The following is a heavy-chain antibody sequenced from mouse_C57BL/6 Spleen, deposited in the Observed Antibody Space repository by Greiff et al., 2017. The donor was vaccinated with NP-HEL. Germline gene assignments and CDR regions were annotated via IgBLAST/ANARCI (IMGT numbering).Heavy chain of an antibody. CDR2: INPNNGGT. CDR1: GYTFTDYN. J-gene: IGHJ4*01. Sequence: VQLKQSGPELVKPGASVKIPCKASGYTFTDYNMDWVKQSHGKSLEWIGDINPNNGGTIYNQKFKGKATLTVDKSSSTAYMELRSLTSEDTAVYYCARRGYDYYAMDYWGQGTSVTVSS. CDR3: ARRGYDYYAMDY. V-gene: IGHV1-18*01.